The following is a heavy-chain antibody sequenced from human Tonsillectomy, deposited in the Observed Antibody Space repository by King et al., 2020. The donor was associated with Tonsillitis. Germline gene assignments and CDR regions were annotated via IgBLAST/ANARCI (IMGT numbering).Heavy chain of an antibody. V-gene: IGHV3-30*03. J-gene: IGHJ4*02. CDR2: ISYDGSNK. CDR3: ARDPRGYSYSISGHYFDY. D-gene: IGHD5-18*01. CDR1: GFTFSTYG. Sequence: VQLVESGGGVVQPGRSLRLSCAASGFTFSTYGMHWVRQAPGKGLEWVAVISYDGSNKYYADSVKGRFTISRDNSKNTLYLQMNSLRAEDTAVYYCARDPRGYSYSISGHYFDYWGQGTLVTVSS.